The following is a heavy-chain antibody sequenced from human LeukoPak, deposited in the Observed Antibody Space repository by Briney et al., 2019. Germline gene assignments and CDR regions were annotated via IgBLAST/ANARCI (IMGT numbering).Heavy chain of an antibody. J-gene: IGHJ3*02. D-gene: IGHD6-13*01. V-gene: IGHV4-59*01. CDR1: GGSISSYY. Sequence: PSETLSLTCTVSGGSISSYYWSWIRQPPGKGLEWIGYIYYSGSTNYNPSLKSRVTISVDTSKNQFSLKLSSVTAADTAVYYCAXGXGXSXSXLPNDAFDIWGQGTMVTVSS. CDR2: IYYSGST. CDR3: AXGXGXSXSXLPNDAFDI.